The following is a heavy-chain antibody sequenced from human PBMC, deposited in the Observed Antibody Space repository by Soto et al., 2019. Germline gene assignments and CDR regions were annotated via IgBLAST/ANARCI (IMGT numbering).Heavy chain of an antibody. CDR1: GGSISSGGYS. CDR3: ARVPDY. CDR2: MYHSGST. J-gene: IGHJ4*02. D-gene: IGHD2-2*01. Sequence: SETLSLTCAVSGGSISSGGYSWSWIRQPPGKGLEWIGYMYHSGSTYYNPSLKSRVTISIDRSKNQFSLKLSSVTAEDTAVYYCARVPDYWGQGILVTGTS. V-gene: IGHV4-30-2*01.